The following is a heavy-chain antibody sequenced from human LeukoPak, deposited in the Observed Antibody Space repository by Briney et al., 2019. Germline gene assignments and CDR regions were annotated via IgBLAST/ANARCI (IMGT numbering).Heavy chain of an antibody. CDR2: ISSSSSYI. CDR1: GFTFCSFS. D-gene: IGHD3-3*01. Sequence: PGGSLRLSCAASGFTFCSFSMNCVRQAPGKGREWVSSISSSSSYIYYADSVKGRFTISRDNAKNSLYLQMNSLRAEDTAVYYCAKASTHYDFWSGYYYYYMDVWGKGTTVTVSS. J-gene: IGHJ6*03. V-gene: IGHV3-21*01. CDR3: AKASTHYDFWSGYYYYYMDV.